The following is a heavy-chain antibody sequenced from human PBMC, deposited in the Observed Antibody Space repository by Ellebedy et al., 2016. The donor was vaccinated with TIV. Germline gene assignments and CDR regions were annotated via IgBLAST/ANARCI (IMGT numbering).Heavy chain of an antibody. CDR1: GGSISSYD. V-gene: IGHV4-59*01. D-gene: IGHD4-23*01. CDR2: IYFSGST. J-gene: IGHJ4*02. Sequence: SETLSLXXTVSGGSISSYDLRWIRQPPWKGLEWIGYIYFSGSTNYNPSLKSRVTISVDTSKNQFSLKLSSVTAADTAVYYCARGPRGVVTPIDYWGQGTLVTVSS. CDR3: ARGPRGVVTPIDY.